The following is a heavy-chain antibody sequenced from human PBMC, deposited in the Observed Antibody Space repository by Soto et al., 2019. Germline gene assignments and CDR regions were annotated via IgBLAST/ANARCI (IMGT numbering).Heavy chain of an antibody. CDR3: APWFGAFDY. J-gene: IGHJ4*02. Sequence: QVQLVESVGGVFQPGRSLRLSCAASGFTFSSYGMHWVRQAPCKGLECVAVISYDGSNKYYADSVKGRFTISRDNSKNTLYLQMNSLRAEDTAVYYCAPWFGAFDYWGQGTLVTVSS. CDR1: GFTFSSYG. CDR2: ISYDGSNK. V-gene: IGHV3-30*03. D-gene: IGHD3-10*01.